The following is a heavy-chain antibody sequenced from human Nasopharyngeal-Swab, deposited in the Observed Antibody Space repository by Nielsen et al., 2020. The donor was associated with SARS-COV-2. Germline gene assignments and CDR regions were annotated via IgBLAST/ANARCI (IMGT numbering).Heavy chain of an antibody. CDR3: ARGGIAARPDYFDY. V-gene: IGHV4-34*01. CDR2: INHSGST. CDR1: GGSFSGYY. J-gene: IGHJ4*02. Sequence: GSLRLSCAVYGGSFSGYYWSWIRQPPGKGLEWIGEINHSGSTNYNPSLKSRVTISVDTSKNQFSLKLSSVTAADTAVYYCARGGIAARPDYFDYWGRGTLVTVSS. D-gene: IGHD6-6*01.